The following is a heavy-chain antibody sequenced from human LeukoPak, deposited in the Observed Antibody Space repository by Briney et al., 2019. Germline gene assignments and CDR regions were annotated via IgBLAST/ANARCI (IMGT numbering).Heavy chain of an antibody. CDR2: ISSSGSTI. V-gene: IGHV3-48*03. Sequence: GGSLRLSCAASGFTFSSYEMNWVRQAPGKGLEWVSYISSSGSTIYYADSVKGRFTISRDNAKNTLYLQMNSLRAEDTAVYYCARDKKAYYDFWSGYHNWFDPWGQGTLVTVSS. D-gene: IGHD3-3*01. J-gene: IGHJ5*02. CDR3: ARDKKAYYDFWSGYHNWFDP. CDR1: GFTFSSYE.